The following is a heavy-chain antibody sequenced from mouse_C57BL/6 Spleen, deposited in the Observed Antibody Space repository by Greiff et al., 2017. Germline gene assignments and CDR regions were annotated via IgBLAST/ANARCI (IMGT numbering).Heavy chain of an antibody. Sequence: EVKLMESGPGLVKPSQSLSLTCSVTGYSITSGYYWNWIRQFPGNKLEWMGYISYDGSNNYNPSLKNRISITRDTSKNQFFLKLNSVTTEDTATYYCARGEGVYGSSDYWGQGTTLTVSS. V-gene: IGHV3-6*01. J-gene: IGHJ2*01. CDR2: ISYDGSN. CDR3: ARGEGVYGSSDY. CDR1: GYSITSGYY. D-gene: IGHD1-1*01.